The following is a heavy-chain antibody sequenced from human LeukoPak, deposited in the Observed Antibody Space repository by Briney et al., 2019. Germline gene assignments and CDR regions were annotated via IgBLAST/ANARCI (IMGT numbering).Heavy chain of an antibody. CDR2: IIPIFGTA. D-gene: IGHD6-13*01. V-gene: IGHV1-69*13. Sequence: SVKVSCKASGGTFSSYAISWVRQAPGQGLEWMGGIIPIFGTANYAQKFQGRATITADGSTSTAYMELSSLRSEDTAVYYCARDPTAAAGFLDYWGQGTLVTVSS. CDR3: ARDPTAAAGFLDY. J-gene: IGHJ4*02. CDR1: GGTFSSYA.